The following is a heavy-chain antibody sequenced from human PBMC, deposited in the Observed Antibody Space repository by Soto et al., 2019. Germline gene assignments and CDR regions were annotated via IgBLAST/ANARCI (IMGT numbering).Heavy chain of an antibody. Sequence: PWESLKISCKGSGYSFGGYWITWVRQMPGKGLEWMGRVDPGHSQTYYSPSFRGHVTISAARSITTVFLQWSSLRASDTAIYYRARQIYVPDSATNDPYHLASWGPRTLATVSA. CDR3: ARQIYVPDSATNDPYHLAS. CDR2: VDPGHSQT. CDR1: GYSFGGYW. J-gene: IGHJ5*01. D-gene: IGHD1-26*01. V-gene: IGHV5-10-1*01.